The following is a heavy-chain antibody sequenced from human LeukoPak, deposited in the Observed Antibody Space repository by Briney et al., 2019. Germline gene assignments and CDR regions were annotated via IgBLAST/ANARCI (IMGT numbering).Heavy chain of an antibody. D-gene: IGHD6-13*01. J-gene: IGHJ4*02. CDR2: IIPIFGTA. V-gene: IGHV1-69*13. CDR1: GGTFSSYA. CDR3: ARDASASSWYPYFDY. Sequence: SVKVSCKASGGTFSSYAISWVRQAPGQGLEWMGGIIPIFGTANYAQKFQGRVTITADESTSTAYMELSSLRSEDTAVYYCARDASASSWYPYFDYWGQGTLVTVSS.